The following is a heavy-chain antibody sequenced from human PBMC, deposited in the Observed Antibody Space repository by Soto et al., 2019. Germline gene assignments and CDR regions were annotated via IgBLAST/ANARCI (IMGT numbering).Heavy chain of an antibody. V-gene: IGHV1-46*01. Sequence: QVQLMQSGAEVKKPGASVKVSCKASGDTFTDYYIHWVRQAPGQGLEWMGTVNPSGGHTTYAQHFLGRGTMTGDTSTSTLYMELTSLRSEDTAVYYCARGGHVVVVTAALDYWGQGTLVTVSS. D-gene: IGHD2-21*02. J-gene: IGHJ4*02. CDR3: ARGGHVVVVTAALDY. CDR1: GDTFTDYY. CDR2: VNPSGGHT.